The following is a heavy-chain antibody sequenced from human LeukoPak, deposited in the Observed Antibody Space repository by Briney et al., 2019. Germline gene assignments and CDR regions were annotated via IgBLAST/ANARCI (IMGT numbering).Heavy chain of an antibody. CDR1: GSTFSSYG. CDR2: IWYDGSNK. CDR3: ARDSSSWRSNWFDP. D-gene: IGHD6-13*01. J-gene: IGHJ5*02. V-gene: IGHV3-33*01. Sequence: PGGSLSLSCAASGSTFSSYGMHWVRQPPGKGLGWVAVIWYDGSNKYYADSVKGRFTISRDNSKNTLYLQMNSLRAEDTAVYYCARDSSSWRSNWFDPWGQGTLVTVSS.